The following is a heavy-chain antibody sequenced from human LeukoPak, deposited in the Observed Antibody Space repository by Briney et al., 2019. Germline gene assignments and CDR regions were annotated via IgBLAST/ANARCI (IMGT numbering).Heavy chain of an antibody. J-gene: IGHJ5*02. D-gene: IGHD3-22*01. CDR2: IYSGGST. CDR3: AREFYYYDSSGDNWFDP. V-gene: IGHV4-4*07. CDR1: GVSISSYY. Sequence: SETLSLTCSVSGVSISSYYWTWIRLPAGKGLEWIGRIYSGGSTNYNPCLKSRVTMSVDTSKNQFSLKLTSVTAADTAVYYCAREFYYYDSSGDNWFDPWGQGTLVPVSS.